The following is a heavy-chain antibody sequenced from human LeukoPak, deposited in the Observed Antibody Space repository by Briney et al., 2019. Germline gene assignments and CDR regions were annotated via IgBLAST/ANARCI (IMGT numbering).Heavy chain of an antibody. CDR1: GGSISSYY. CDR3: ARQWVVVVVAAPNWFDP. J-gene: IGHJ5*02. V-gene: IGHV4-59*01. CDR2: IYYSGST. Sequence: NPSETLSLTCTVSGGSISSYYWSWIRQPPGKGLEWIGYIYYSGSTNYNPSLKSRVTISVDTSKNQFSLKLSSVTAADTAVYYCARQWVVVVVAAPNWFDPWGRGTLVTVSS. D-gene: IGHD2-15*01.